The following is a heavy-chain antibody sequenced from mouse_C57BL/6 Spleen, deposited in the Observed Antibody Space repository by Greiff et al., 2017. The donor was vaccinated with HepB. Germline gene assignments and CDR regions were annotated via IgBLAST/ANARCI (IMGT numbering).Heavy chain of an antibody. V-gene: IGHV1-82*01. CDR1: GYAFSSSW. Sequence: QVQLQQSGPELVKPGASVKISCKASGYAFSSSWMNWVKQRPGKGLEWIGRIYPGDGDTNYNGKFKGKATLTADKSSSTAYMQLSSLTSEDSAVCICERKGNSYYFDYWGQGTTLTVSS. D-gene: IGHD2-1*01. J-gene: IGHJ2*01. CDR2: IYPGDGDT. CDR3: ERKGNSYYFDY.